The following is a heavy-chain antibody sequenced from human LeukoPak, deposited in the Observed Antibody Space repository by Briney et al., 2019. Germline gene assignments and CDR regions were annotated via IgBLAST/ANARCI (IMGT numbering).Heavy chain of an antibody. V-gene: IGHV4-39*01. CDR1: GGSITSSSAYN. CDR3: ARLPTGYPNWFDP. J-gene: IGHJ5*02. Sequence: PSGTLSLTCTVSGGSITSSSAYNWGWIRQPPGKGLEWIGTIHSRGSTYYSPSLKSRVTISIDTSKNQFSLKLTSVTAADTAVYYCARLPTGYPNWFDPWGQGTLVTVSS. CDR2: IHSRGST. D-gene: IGHD4-17*01.